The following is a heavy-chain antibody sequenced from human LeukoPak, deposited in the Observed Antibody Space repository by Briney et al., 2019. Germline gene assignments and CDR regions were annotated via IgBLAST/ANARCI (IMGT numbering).Heavy chain of an antibody. CDR1: GFTFSNSA. D-gene: IGHD3-10*01. CDR3: ARAGQFGELHRWFDP. Sequence: SVKVSCKASGFTFSNSAMQWLRQARGQRLEWRGWIVVGSGNTNYAQKFQERVTITRDTSISTAYMELSRLRSDDTAVYYCARAGQFGELHRWFDPWGQGTLVSVSS. J-gene: IGHJ5*02. V-gene: IGHV1-58*02. CDR2: IVVGSGNT.